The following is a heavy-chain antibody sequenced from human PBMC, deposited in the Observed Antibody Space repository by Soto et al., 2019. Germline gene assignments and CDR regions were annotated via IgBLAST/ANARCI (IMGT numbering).Heavy chain of an antibody. CDR2: ITSKSAGATT. V-gene: IGHV3-15*01. J-gene: IGHJ4*02. CDR1: GFTFSNAW. CDR3: HTEHTLFMAH. Sequence: EAQLVESGGGLVTPGESLRLSCVASGFTFSNAWMSWVRQVPGKGLEWICRITSKSAGATTAYAAPVTGRFTVSRDDLKNTLYLQVNSLKAEDTGIYYCHTEHTLFMAHWGQGTLVTVSS.